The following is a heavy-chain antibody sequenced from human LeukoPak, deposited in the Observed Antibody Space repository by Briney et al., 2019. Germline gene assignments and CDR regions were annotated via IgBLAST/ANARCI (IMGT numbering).Heavy chain of an antibody. D-gene: IGHD6-13*01. J-gene: IGHJ4*02. CDR3: ARALIAAAEEFSFDY. Sequence: TLSLTCTVSGGSISSGDYYWSWIRQPPGKGLEWIGYIYYSGSTYYNPSLKSRVTISVDTSKNQFSLKLSSVTAADTAVYYCARALIAAAEEFSFDYWGQGTLVTVSS. CDR1: GGSISSGDYY. V-gene: IGHV4-30-4*01. CDR2: IYYSGST.